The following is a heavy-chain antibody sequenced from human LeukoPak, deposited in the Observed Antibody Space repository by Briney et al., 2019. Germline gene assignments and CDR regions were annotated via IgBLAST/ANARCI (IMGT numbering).Heavy chain of an antibody. CDR3: AKEWPAAMGFDY. CDR2: ISYDGSNK. D-gene: IGHD2-2*01. CDR1: GFTFSSYG. V-gene: IGHV3-30*18. Sequence: RPGRSLRLSCAASGFTFSSYGMHWVRQAPGKGLEWVAVISYDGSNKYYADSVKGRFTISRDNSKNTLYLQMNSLRAEDTAVYYCAKEWPAAMGFDYWGQGTLVTVSS. J-gene: IGHJ4*02.